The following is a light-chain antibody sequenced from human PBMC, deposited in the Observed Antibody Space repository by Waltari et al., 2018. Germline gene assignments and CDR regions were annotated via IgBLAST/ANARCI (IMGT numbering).Light chain of an antibody. CDR3: QQSYSTPPIT. Sequence: DIQMTQSPSSLSASVGDRVTITCRASQSISSYLNLYQQKPGKAPKLLIYAAPSLQSGDPSRFSGSGSGTDFTLTISSLQPEDFATYYCQQSYSTPPITFGQGTRLEIK. CDR1: QSISSY. V-gene: IGKV1-39*01. CDR2: AAP. J-gene: IGKJ5*01.